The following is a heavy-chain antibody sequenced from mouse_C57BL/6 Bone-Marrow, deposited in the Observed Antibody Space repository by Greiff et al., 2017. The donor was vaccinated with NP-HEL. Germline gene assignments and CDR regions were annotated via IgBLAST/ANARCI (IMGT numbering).Heavy chain of an antibody. D-gene: IGHD1-1*01. CDR1: GYTFTSYT. Sequence: VKLQESGAELARPGASVKMSCKASGYTFTSYTMHWVKQRPGQGLEWIGYINPSSGYTKYNQKFKDKATLTADKSSSTAYMQLSSLTSEDTSVDYSARPRRTYYGSSYLGFDYWGQGTTLTVSS. J-gene: IGHJ2*01. CDR3: ARPRRTYYGSSYLGFDY. CDR2: INPSSGYT. V-gene: IGHV1-4*01.